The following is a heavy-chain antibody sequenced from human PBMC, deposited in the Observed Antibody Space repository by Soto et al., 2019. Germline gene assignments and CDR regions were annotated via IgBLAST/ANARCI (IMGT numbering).Heavy chain of an antibody. CDR1: GFTFSSYG. V-gene: IGHV3-30*18. CDR2: ISHDGGNR. Sequence: QVQLVESGGGVVHPGTSLTLSCAASGFTFSSYGMHWVRQAPGKGLEWVAVISHDGGNRYYADSVKGRFTISRDDSKKMLYLQMTSLRVEDTAVYYCVKDPQDWLRSDFDSWGQGTLVTVSS. J-gene: IGHJ4*02. CDR3: VKDPQDWLRSDFDS. D-gene: IGHD5-12*01.